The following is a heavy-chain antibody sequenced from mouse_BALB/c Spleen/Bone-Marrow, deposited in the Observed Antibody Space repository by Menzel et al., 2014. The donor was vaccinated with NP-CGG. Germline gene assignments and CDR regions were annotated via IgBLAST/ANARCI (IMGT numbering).Heavy chain of an antibody. J-gene: IGHJ3*01. CDR3: ARPYYYGSSGDSWLAY. D-gene: IGHD1-1*01. CDR2: IIPYSDGT. V-gene: IGHV1-14*01. Sequence: EVKLLESGPELVKPGASVKMSCKASGYTFTSYVMHWVKQKPGQGLEWIGYIIPYSDGTNYNEKFKGKATLTSDKSSSTAYMELSSLTSEDSAVYYCARPYYYGSSGDSWLAYWGQGTLVTVSA. CDR1: GYTFTSYV.